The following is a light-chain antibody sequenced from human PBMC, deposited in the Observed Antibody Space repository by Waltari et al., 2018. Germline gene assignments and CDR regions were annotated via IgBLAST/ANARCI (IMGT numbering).Light chain of an antibody. J-gene: IGLJ1*01. V-gene: IGLV2-14*01. CDR1: SSDVGGYNY. CDR3: SSYTTSNTLPYV. Sequence: QSALTQPASVSGSPGQSITISCTGTSSDVGGYNYVSWYQQHPGKAPKLMIYEVSNRPAGVSIRFSGSKSGNTASLTSSGLQAEDETDYYCSSYTTSNTLPYVFGTGTRVTVL. CDR2: EVS.